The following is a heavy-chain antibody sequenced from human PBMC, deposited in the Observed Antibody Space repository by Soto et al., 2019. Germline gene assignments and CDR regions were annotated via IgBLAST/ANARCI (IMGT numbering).Heavy chain of an antibody. Sequence: EVQLVESGGGLVKPGGSLRLSCAASGFTFSSDSMHWVRQAPGKGLEWVSSISSSSSYIYYADSVKGRFTISRDNAKNSRYLQMNSLRAEETAVYYCASHIVVVVAATPADYFQHWGQGTLVTVST. CDR3: ASHIVVVVAATPADYFQH. V-gene: IGHV3-21*01. D-gene: IGHD2-15*01. CDR1: GFTFSSDS. CDR2: ISSSSSYI. J-gene: IGHJ1*01.